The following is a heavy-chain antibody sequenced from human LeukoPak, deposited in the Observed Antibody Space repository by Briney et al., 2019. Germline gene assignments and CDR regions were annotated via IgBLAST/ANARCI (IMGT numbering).Heavy chain of an antibody. D-gene: IGHD5-12*01. J-gene: IGHJ4*02. CDR1: GFTVSSYW. CDR2: INSDGSST. CDR3: VAESYSGYDSSPLFDY. Sequence: GGSLRLSCAASGFTVSSYWMHWVRQAPGKGLVWVSRINSDGSSTSYADSVKGRFTISTDNAKNTLYLQMNSLRAEDTAVYYCVAESYSGYDSSPLFDYWGQGTLVTVSS. V-gene: IGHV3-74*01.